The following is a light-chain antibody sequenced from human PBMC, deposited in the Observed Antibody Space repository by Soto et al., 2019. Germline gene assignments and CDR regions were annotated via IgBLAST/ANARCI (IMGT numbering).Light chain of an antibody. CDR3: ATWDDSLTSYV. CDR1: SSNIGGNL. Sequence: QSVLTQPPSASGTPGQRVTISCSGSSSNIGGNLVSWYQQVPGTAPKLLIYSNNQRPSGVPDRFAGSKSGTSASLAISGLQSEDEADYYCATWDDSLTSYVSPTGTKVTVL. J-gene: IGLJ1*01. V-gene: IGLV1-44*01. CDR2: SNN.